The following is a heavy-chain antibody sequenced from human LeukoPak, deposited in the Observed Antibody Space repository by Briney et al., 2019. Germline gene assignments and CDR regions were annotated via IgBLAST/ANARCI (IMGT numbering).Heavy chain of an antibody. D-gene: IGHD6-19*01. CDR2: IYSGGST. CDR3: ARGAVAAGYWFDP. CDR1: GFTVSSNY. V-gene: IGHV3-53*01. J-gene: IGHJ5*02. Sequence: PGRSLRLSCAAFGFTVSSNYMSWVRQAPGKGLEWVSVIYSGGSTYYADSVKGRFTISRDNSKNSLYLQMNSLRAEDTAVYYCARGAVAAGYWFDPWGQGTLVTVSS.